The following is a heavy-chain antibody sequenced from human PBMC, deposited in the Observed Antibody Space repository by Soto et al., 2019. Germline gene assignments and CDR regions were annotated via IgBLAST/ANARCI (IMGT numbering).Heavy chain of an antibody. Sequence: ASVKVSCKASGYTFTGYYMHWVRQAPGQGLEWMGWINPNSGGTNYAQKFQGWVTMTRDTSISTAYMELSRLRSDDTAVYYCARGGNYYGSGSYYPWVGKNYYYYGMDVWGQGTTVTVS. CDR1: GYTFTGYY. J-gene: IGHJ6*02. CDR2: INPNSGGT. V-gene: IGHV1-2*04. CDR3: ARGGNYYGSGSYYPWVGKNYYYYGMDV. D-gene: IGHD3-10*01.